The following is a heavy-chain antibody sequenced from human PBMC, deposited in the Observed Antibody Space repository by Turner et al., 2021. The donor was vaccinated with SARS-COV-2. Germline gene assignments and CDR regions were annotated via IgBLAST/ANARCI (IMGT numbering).Heavy chain of an antibody. CDR1: GFTVSSNY. D-gene: IGHD3-3*01. CDR3: ARDLMEVGGMDV. Sequence: EVQLVESGGGLIQPGGSLRLSCSASGFTVSSNYMSWVRQAPGKGLELVSVIYSGGSTYYADSVKGRFTISRDNSKNTLYLQTNSLRAEDTAVYYCARDLMEVGGMDVWGQGTTVTVSS. J-gene: IGHJ6*02. CDR2: IYSGGST. V-gene: IGHV3-53*01.